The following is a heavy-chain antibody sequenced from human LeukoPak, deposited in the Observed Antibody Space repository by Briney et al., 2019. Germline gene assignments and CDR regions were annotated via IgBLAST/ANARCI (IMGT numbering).Heavy chain of an antibody. CDR1: GFTFSSYA. J-gene: IGHJ4*02. D-gene: IGHD3-10*01. CDR2: ISYDGSNK. Sequence: GGSLRLSCAASGFTFSSYAMHWVRQAPGKGLEWVAVISYDGSNKYYADSVKGRFAVSRDNAQNALYLQMDSLRAEDTAVYYCARISSILHYYGPGTFYSDWGQGTLVTVSS. V-gene: IGHV3-30*09. CDR3: ARISSILHYYGPGTFYSD.